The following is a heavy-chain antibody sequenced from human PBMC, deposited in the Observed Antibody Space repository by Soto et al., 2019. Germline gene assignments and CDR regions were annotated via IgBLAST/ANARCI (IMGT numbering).Heavy chain of an antibody. Sequence: GESLKISCKGVGYKFGSAWIGWVRQMPGKGLEWMGIIKPGTSDIRYSPSCRGHVTISADEAVSTAYLQWSSLKASDTAMYYCARQLSHICDSWGQGALVTVSS. CDR2: IKPGTSDI. CDR1: GYKFGSAW. D-gene: IGHD3-3*02. CDR3: ARQLSHICDS. J-gene: IGHJ4*02. V-gene: IGHV5-51*01.